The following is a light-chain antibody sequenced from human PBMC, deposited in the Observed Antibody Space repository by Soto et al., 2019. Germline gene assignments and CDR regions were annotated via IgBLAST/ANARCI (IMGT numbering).Light chain of an antibody. CDR3: TSWTTSTTMI. CDR1: SSDIGAYNF. J-gene: IGLJ2*01. V-gene: IGLV2-14*03. Sequence: QSALTQPASVSGSAGQAITISCTGTSSDIGAYNFVSWYQQHPGKAPKLMLYDVNIRPSGVSNRFSGSKSGNTASLTISGLQAEDEADYYCTSWTTSTTMIFGGGT. CDR2: DVN.